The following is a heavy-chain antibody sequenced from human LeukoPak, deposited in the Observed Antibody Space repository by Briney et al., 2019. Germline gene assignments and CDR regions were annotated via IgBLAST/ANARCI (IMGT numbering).Heavy chain of an antibody. V-gene: IGHV3-48*01. CDR3: ARGSYSSSNYFDY. Sequence: GGSLRLSCAASGFTFSSYSMNWVRQAPGKGLEWVSYISSTGSTIYYADSVRGRFTISRDNAKNSLYLQMNSLRAADTAVYYCARGSYSSSNYFDYWGQGTLVTASS. J-gene: IGHJ4*02. CDR1: GFTFSSYS. D-gene: IGHD6-6*01. CDR2: ISSTGSTI.